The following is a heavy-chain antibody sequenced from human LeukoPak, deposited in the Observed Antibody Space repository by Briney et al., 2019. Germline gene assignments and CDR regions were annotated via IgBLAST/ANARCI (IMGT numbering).Heavy chain of an antibody. V-gene: IGHV4-39*01. CDR2: IYYSGST. Sequence: SETLSLTCTVSGGSISSSSYYWGWIRQPPGKGLEWIGSIYYSGSTYYNPSLKSRVTISVDTSKNQFSLKLSSVTAADTAVYYCARGYTRFDPWGQGTLVTVAS. CDR1: GGSISSSSYY. CDR3: ARGYTRFDP. D-gene: IGHD1-14*01. J-gene: IGHJ5*02.